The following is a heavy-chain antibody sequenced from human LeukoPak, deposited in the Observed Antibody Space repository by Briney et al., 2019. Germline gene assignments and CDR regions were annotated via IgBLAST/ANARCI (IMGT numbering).Heavy chain of an antibody. CDR1: GFTFGSFA. V-gene: IGHV3-30-3*01. CDR3: ARDDYGSIDY. CDR2: ISSDASIK. D-gene: IGHD3-16*01. Sequence: GGSLRLSCAASGFTFGSFAMHWVRQAPGKGLECVTLISSDASIKHYSDSVRGRFTISRDNSKNTLYLHMTSLRAEDTAVYFCARDDYGSIDYWGQGTLVTVFS. J-gene: IGHJ4*02.